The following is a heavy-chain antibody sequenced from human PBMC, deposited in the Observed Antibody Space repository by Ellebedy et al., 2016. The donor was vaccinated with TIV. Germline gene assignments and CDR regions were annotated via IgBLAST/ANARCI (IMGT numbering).Heavy chain of an antibody. D-gene: IGHD3-10*01. CDR3: AKGEDPMVRGITG. V-gene: IGHV3-9*01. J-gene: IGHJ1*01. CDR1: GFIFDDYA. Sequence: LSLTXXASGFIFDDYAMHWVRPAPGKGLEWVSGINWNGEIKGYADSVKGRFTTSRDNANNSLYLQMDSLRPEDTALYYCAKGEDPMVRGITGWGQGTLVTVSS. CDR2: INWNGEIK.